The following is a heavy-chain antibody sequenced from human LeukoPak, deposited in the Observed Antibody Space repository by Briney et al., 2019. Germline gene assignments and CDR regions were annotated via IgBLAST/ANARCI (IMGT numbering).Heavy chain of an antibody. Sequence: GASVTVSCKASGYTFTAYYMNWVRQAPGQGLEWMGWINPNSGGTNYAQKFQGRVTMTRDTSISTAYMELNRLTSDDTAVYYCARRLTGVDYWGQGTLVTVSS. CDR3: ARRLTGVDY. CDR1: GYTFTAYY. D-gene: IGHD7-27*01. CDR2: INPNSGGT. V-gene: IGHV1-2*02. J-gene: IGHJ4*02.